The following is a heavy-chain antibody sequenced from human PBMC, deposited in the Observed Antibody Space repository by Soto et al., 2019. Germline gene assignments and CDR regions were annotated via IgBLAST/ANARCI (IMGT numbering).Heavy chain of an antibody. V-gene: IGHV4-4*02. CDR3: AGIAAAGTRFDY. CDR1: GGSISSSNW. Sequence: QVQLQESGPGLVKPSGTLSLTCAVSGGSISSSNWWSWVRQPPGKGLGWIGEIYHSGSTNYNPSPKSXVXVXVXXSTDQFAPKLSSVTAADTAVYYCAGIAAAGTRFDYWGQGTLVTVSA. J-gene: IGHJ4*02. D-gene: IGHD6-13*01. CDR2: IYHSGST.